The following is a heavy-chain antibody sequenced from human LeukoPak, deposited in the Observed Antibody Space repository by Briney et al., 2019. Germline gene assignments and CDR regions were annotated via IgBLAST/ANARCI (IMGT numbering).Heavy chain of an antibody. CDR3: TADLWAHDH. Sequence: GGSLRLSCAASGFTFSDYYMSWIRQAPGKGLEWISYISSSSGRTTYYADSVKGRFTISRDNAKNSLYLQMNGLRAEDTAVYYCTADLWAHDHWGQGTLVTVSS. CDR2: ISSSSGRTT. CDR1: GFTFSDYY. D-gene: IGHD7-27*01. V-gene: IGHV3-11*01. J-gene: IGHJ4*02.